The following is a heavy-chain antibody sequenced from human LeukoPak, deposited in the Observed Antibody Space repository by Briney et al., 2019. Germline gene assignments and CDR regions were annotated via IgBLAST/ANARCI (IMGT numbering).Heavy chain of an antibody. CDR2: INHSGST. V-gene: IGHV4-34*01. CDR1: GGSFSGYY. Sequence: SETLSLTCAVYGGSFSGYYWSWIRQPPGKGLEWIGEINHSGSTKYNPPLKSRVTISVDTSKNQFSLKLSSVTAADTAVYYCARKKARRGNYYGSGSYYWFDPWGQGTLVTVSS. J-gene: IGHJ5*02. CDR3: ARKKARRGNYYGSGSYYWFDP. D-gene: IGHD3-10*01.